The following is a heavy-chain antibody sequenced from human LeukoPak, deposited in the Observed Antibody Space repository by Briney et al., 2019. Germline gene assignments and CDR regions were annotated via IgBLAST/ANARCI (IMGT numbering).Heavy chain of an antibody. CDR2: IIPIFGAA. CDR1: GGTFSSYA. V-gene: IGHV1-69*13. D-gene: IGHD4-17*01. CDR3: ARALTTVSYYYGMDV. J-gene: IGHJ6*02. Sequence: SVKVSYKASGGTFSSYAISWVRQAPGQGLEWMGGIIPIFGAANYAQKFQGRDTITADAFTTTAYLDLSSLRSEDTAVYYCARALTTVSYYYGMDVWGQGTTVTVSS.